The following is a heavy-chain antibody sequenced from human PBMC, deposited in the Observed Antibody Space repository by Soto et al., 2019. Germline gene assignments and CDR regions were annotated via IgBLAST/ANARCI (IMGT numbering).Heavy chain of an antibody. V-gene: IGHV5-51*01. J-gene: IGHJ4*02. CDR1: GYRFTSYW. Sequence: PXDSLTISRQCPGYRFTSYWIGLVRQMPGKGLEWMGTIYPGDSDTRYSPSFQGQVTISADKSTTTAYLQWSGLKASDTAMYYCARRYNAYYFDYWGQGISVTVSS. CDR2: IYPGDSDT. D-gene: IGHD1-1*01. CDR3: ARRYNAYYFDY.